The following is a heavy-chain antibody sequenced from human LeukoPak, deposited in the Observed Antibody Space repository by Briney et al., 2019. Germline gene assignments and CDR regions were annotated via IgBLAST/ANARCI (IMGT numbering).Heavy chain of an antibody. CDR3: AKGITWAYYYDSSGYYSLDY. CDR2: ISYDGSNK. D-gene: IGHD3-22*01. Sequence: PGGSLRLSCAASGFTFSSYAMHWVRQAPGKGLEWVAVISYDGSNKYYADSVKGRFTISRDNSKNTLYLQMNSLRAEDTAVYYCAKGITWAYYYDSSGYYSLDYWGQGTLVTVSS. V-gene: IGHV3-30*18. J-gene: IGHJ4*02. CDR1: GFTFSSYA.